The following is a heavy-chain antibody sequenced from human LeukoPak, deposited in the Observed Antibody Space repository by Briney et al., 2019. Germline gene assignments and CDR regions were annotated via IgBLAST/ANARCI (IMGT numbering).Heavy chain of an antibody. CDR2: IRTTAEGAKYA. CDR1: GFSFTDYP. D-gene: IGHD3-9*01. CDR3: ATDQRYAFDY. V-gene: IGHV3-21*05. Sequence: GGSLRLTCATSGFSFTDYPMNWVRQAPGKGLEWISNIRTTAEGAKYAYYADSVKGRVTISRDDGKNTLYLHMNSLRDDDTAVYYCATDQRYAFDYWGQGILVTVSS. J-gene: IGHJ4*02.